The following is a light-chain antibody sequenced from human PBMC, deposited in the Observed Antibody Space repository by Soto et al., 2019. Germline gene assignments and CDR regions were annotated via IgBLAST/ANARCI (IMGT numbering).Light chain of an antibody. J-gene: IGLJ2*01. V-gene: IGLV1-40*01. Sequence: VVTQPPSVSGAPGQRVTISCTGSSSNIGAGHVVHWYQQFPGRAPNLLIYGSSNRPSGVPDRFSGSKSGTSASLAITGLQAEDEADYYCQSYDNTLSASVFGGGTPLTVL. CDR2: GSS. CDR1: SSNIGAGHV. CDR3: QSYDNTLSASV.